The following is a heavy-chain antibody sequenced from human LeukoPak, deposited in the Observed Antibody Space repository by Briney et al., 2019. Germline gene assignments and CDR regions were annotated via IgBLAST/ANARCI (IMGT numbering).Heavy chain of an antibody. CDR1: GGSFSGYY. D-gene: IGHD6-19*01. CDR3: ARGASYSSGWLPKYLQH. V-gene: IGHV4-34*01. J-gene: IGHJ1*01. CDR2: INHSGST. Sequence: SETLSLTCAVYGGSFSGYYWSWIRQPPGKGLEWIGEINHSGSTNYNLSLKSRVTISVDTSKNQFSLKLSSVTAADTAVYYCARGASYSSGWLPKYLQHWGQGTLVTVSS.